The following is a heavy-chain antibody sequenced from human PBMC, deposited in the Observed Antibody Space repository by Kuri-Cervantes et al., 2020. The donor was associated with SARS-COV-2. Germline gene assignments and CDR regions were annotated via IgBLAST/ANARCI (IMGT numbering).Heavy chain of an antibody. CDR1: GGSSSDYA. J-gene: IGHJ4*02. Sequence: GSLRLSCAVYGGSSSDYAWTWIRQTPEKGLEWIGQINHGGSTSYNPSLKSRVTISVDTSKKQFSLKLTSVTVADTAVYYCARGSPGYWGQGTLVTVSS. CDR2: INHGGST. V-gene: IGHV4-34*01. CDR3: ARGSPGY.